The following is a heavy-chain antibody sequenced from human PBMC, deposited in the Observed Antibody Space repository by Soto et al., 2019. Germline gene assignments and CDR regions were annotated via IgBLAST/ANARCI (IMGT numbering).Heavy chain of an antibody. Sequence: QITLKESGPTLVTPTQTLTLTCTFSGFSLSTSAVGVGWIRQPTGKALELLAFIYWDDDKRYSPSLKSSLTITKDTSTNQVVLAMTNMDPSATATYYCAQLVVAGLTYYFDYWGQGTLVTVSS. V-gene: IGHV2-5*02. CDR3: AQLVVAGLTYYFDY. D-gene: IGHD2-15*01. CDR2: IYWDDDK. CDR1: GFSLSTSAVG. J-gene: IGHJ4*02.